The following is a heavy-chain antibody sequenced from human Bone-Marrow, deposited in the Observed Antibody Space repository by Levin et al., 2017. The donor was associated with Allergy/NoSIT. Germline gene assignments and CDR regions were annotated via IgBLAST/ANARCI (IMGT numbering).Heavy chain of an antibody. Sequence: SQTLSLTCTVSGASIASHYWSWIRQPPGKGLEWIGRIYTTGSTNYNPSLNSRVTMSVDTSKNQFSLKLTSVTAANTAFYYCARDTAWDEYRGTSGLFDYWGQGTLVTVSS. D-gene: IGHD2-21*02. CDR3: ARDTAWDEYRGTSGLFDY. CDR1: GASIASHY. CDR2: IYTTGST. J-gene: IGHJ4*02. V-gene: IGHV4-4*07.